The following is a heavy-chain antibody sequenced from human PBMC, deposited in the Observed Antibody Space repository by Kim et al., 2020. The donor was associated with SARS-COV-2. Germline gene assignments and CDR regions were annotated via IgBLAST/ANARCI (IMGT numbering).Heavy chain of an antibody. Sequence: GGSLRLSCAASGFTFSSYAIHCVRQSPGKGLEYVSAISSNGGSTYYANSVKGRFTISRDNSKNTLYLQMGSLRAEDMAVYYCASRYFWGQGTLVTASS. CDR2: ISSNGGST. D-gene: IGHD3-16*02. J-gene: IGHJ4*02. CDR3: ASRYF. CDR1: GFTFSSYA. V-gene: IGHV3-64*01.